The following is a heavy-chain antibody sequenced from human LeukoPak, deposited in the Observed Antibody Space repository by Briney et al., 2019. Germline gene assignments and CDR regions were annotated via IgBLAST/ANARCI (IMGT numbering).Heavy chain of an antibody. Sequence: GGSLRLSCAASGFTFSSYGMSWVRQAPGKGLEWVSAISGSGGSTYYADSVKGRFTISRDNSKNTLYLQMNSLRAEDTAVYYCAKPWKYSGSYYWYFDLWGRGTLVTVSS. J-gene: IGHJ2*01. V-gene: IGHV3-23*01. D-gene: IGHD1-26*01. CDR1: GFTFSSYG. CDR3: AKPWKYSGSYYWYFDL. CDR2: ISGSGGST.